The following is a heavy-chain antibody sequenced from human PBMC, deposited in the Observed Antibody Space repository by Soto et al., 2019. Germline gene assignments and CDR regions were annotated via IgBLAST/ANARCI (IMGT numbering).Heavy chain of an antibody. CDR3: ARVAGSSRGYFDY. Sequence: QLQLQESGSGLVKPSQTLSLTCAVSGDSINNGGYSCSWIRQPPGKGLEWIGYIYHSGITSYSPSVKIRVTISADRSNNQCSLRLSSVTAADTAVYYCARVAGSSRGYFDYWGQGTLVTVSS. D-gene: IGHD6-6*01. CDR1: GDSINNGGYS. CDR2: IYHSGIT. J-gene: IGHJ4*02. V-gene: IGHV4-30-2*01.